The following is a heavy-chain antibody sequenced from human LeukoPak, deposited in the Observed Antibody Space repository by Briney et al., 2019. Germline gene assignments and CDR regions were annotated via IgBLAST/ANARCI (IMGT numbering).Heavy chain of an antibody. Sequence: PGGSLRLSCAASGFTFSRYGMYWVRQAPGKGLEYVSAVSSNGGSTYYANSVKGRFIISRDNSKNTLYLQMGSLRGEDMAVYYCARGYDFWSGYYPRNYMDVWGKGTTVTVSS. CDR1: GFTFSRYG. CDR2: VSSNGGST. CDR3: ARGYDFWSGYYPRNYMDV. V-gene: IGHV3-64*01. D-gene: IGHD3-3*01. J-gene: IGHJ6*03.